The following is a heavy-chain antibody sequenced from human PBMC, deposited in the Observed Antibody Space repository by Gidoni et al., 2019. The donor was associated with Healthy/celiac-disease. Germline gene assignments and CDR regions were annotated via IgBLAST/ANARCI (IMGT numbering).Heavy chain of an antibody. CDR1: GFTFRRSS. Sequence: EVQLVESGGGLVKPGGSLRLSCAASGFTFRRSSMNWVRQAPGKGLEWVSSISSSSSYIYYADSVKGRFTISRDNAKNSLYLQMNSLRAEDTAVYYCARAGYCSGGSCYNWFDPWGQGTLVTVSS. J-gene: IGHJ5*02. CDR3: ARAGYCSGGSCYNWFDP. V-gene: IGHV3-21*01. CDR2: ISSSSSYI. D-gene: IGHD2-15*01.